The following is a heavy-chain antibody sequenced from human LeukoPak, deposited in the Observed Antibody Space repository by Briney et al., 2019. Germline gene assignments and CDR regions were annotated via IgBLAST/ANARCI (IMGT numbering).Heavy chain of an antibody. J-gene: IGHJ4*02. Sequence: GGSLRLSCGASGFTFSSYAMSWVRQAPGKGLEWVSAISGSGGSTYYADSVKGRFTISRDNSKNTLYLQMNSLRAEDTAVYYCAKVWDSSSWCCFAYWGQGTLVTVSS. CDR2: ISGSGGST. CDR1: GFTFSSYA. CDR3: AKVWDSSSWCCFAY. V-gene: IGHV3-23*01. D-gene: IGHD6-13*01.